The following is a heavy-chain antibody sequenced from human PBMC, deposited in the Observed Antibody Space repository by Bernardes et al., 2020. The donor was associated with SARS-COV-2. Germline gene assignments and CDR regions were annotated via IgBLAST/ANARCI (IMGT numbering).Heavy chain of an antibody. D-gene: IGHD3-10*01. V-gene: IGHV3-74*01. CDR1: GFTVSNSC. J-gene: IGHJ5*02. Sequence: GGSLRLSCAASGFTVSNSCMHWVRQVPGKGLVWVSRISYYGSRTDYADSVRGRFTISRDNAKNTLNLQMNSLRVEDSAVYYCIRDMVGPYDHWGQGTLVTVSA. CDR3: IRDMVGPYDH. CDR2: ISYYGSRT.